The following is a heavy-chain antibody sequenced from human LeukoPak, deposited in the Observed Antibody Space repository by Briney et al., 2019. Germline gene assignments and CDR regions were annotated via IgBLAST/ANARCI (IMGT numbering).Heavy chain of an antibody. CDR3: SSIYSAYGYGSLNDY. Sequence: SETLSLTCTVSGGSISSGGYYWSWIRQHPGKVLEWIGYIYYSGSTYYNPSLKSRVTISVDTSKNQFSLKLSSVTAADTAVYYCSSIYSAYGYGSLNDYWGQGALVTVSS. J-gene: IGHJ4*02. CDR1: GGSISSGGYY. D-gene: IGHD5-12*01. V-gene: IGHV4-31*03. CDR2: IYYSGST.